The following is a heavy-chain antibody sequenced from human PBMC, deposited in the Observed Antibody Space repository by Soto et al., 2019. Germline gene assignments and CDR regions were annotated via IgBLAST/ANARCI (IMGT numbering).Heavy chain of an antibody. Sequence: EVQLVESGGGLVQPGGSLRLSCAASGFTFSNYWMYWVRQAPGKGLEWVSRIHSDGSVSSHADSVRGRLTISRDNVKNTLYLHLEGPRPDHTAIYFCARGDCVGGTCYSLAGSLHYYMDVWGKGTTVTVFS. D-gene: IGHD2-15*01. J-gene: IGHJ6*03. V-gene: IGHV3-74*02. CDR2: IHSDGSVS. CDR3: ARGDCVGGTCYSLAGSLHYYMDV. CDR1: GFTFSNYW.